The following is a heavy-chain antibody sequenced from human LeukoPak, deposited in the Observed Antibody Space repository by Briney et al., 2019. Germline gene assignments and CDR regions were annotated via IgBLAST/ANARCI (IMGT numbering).Heavy chain of an antibody. CDR1: GFTFSNYN. D-gene: IGHD5-18*01. V-gene: IGHV3-23*01. Sequence: GGSLRLSCAASGFTFSNYNMNWVRQAPEKGLDWVSVISGSAHKIRYADSVKGRFTISRDNSENIVYLQMNNLRVEDTAVYYCAGRPTGYSSGYIHWGEGTLVTVSS. J-gene: IGHJ4*02. CDR2: ISGSAHKI. CDR3: AGRPTGYSSGYIH.